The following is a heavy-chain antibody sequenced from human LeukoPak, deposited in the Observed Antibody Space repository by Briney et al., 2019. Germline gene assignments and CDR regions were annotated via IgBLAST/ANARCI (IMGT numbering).Heavy chain of an antibody. CDR3: ARDEASSKANAFDI. J-gene: IGHJ3*02. D-gene: IGHD6-6*01. CDR1: GYTFTGYY. V-gene: IGHV1-2*02. CDR2: INLNSGGT. Sequence: ASVKVSCKASGYTFTGYYMHWVRQAPGQGLEWVGWINLNSGGTNYTQQFQGRVTMTRDTYISTAYRELRRLRSDDTAVYYCARDEASSKANAFDIWGQGTMVIVSS.